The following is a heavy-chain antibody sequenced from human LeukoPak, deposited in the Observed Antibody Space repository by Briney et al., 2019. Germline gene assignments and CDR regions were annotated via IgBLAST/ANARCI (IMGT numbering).Heavy chain of an antibody. D-gene: IGHD3-9*01. CDR1: GGSISSGGYY. J-gene: IGHJ4*02. Sequence: PSETLSLTCTVSGGSISSGGYYWSWIRQHPGKGLEWIGYIYYSGSTYYNPSLKSRVTISVDTSKNQFSLKLSSVTAADTAVYYCARRKAGHWFSNWGQGTLVTVSS. CDR3: ARRKAGHWFSN. CDR2: IYYSGST. V-gene: IGHV4-31*03.